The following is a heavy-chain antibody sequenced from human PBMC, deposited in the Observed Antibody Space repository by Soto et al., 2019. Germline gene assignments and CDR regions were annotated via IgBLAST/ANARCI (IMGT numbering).Heavy chain of an antibody. V-gene: IGHV3-33*01. CDR2: IWYDGSNK. CDR3: ARVVRSGLFLDGMDV. J-gene: IGHJ6*02. Sequence: QVQLVESGGGVVQPGRSLRLSCAASGFTFSSYGMHWVRQAPGKGLEWVAVIWYDGSNKYYADSVKGRFTISRDNSKNTLYLQMNSLRAEDTAVYYCARVVRSGLFLDGMDVWGQGTTVTVSS. D-gene: IGHD3-10*01. CDR1: GFTFSSYG.